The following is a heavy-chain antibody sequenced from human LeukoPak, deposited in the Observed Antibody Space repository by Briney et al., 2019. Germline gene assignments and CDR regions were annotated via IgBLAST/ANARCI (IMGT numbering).Heavy chain of an antibody. CDR3: AKVGVLRYPRGLFDY. V-gene: IGHV3-23*01. J-gene: IGHJ4*02. Sequence: GGSLRLSCAASGFTFSSYAMSWVRQAPGKGLEWVSAISGSGGSTYYADSVKGRSTISRDNSKNTLYLQMNSLRAEDTAVYYCAKVGVLRYPRGLFDYWGQGTLVTVSS. D-gene: IGHD3-9*01. CDR1: GFTFSSYA. CDR2: ISGSGGST.